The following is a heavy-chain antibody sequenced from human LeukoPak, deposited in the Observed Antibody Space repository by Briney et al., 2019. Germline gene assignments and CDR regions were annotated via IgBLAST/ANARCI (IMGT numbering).Heavy chain of an antibody. CDR3: ARFGLGKHIEVAGIPFDI. CDR1: GYSFTSDV. V-gene: IGHV1-18*01. Sequence: ASVEVSCKASGYSFTSDVISWVRQAPGQGLEWMGWISAYNGNTNYAQKLQGRVTMTTDTSTSTAYMELRSLRSDDTAVYYCARFGLGKHIEVAGIPFDIWGQGTMVTVSS. D-gene: IGHD6-19*01. J-gene: IGHJ3*02. CDR2: ISAYNGNT.